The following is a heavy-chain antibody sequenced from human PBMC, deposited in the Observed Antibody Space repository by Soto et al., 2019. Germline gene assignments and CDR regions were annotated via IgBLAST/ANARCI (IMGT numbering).Heavy chain of an antibody. Sequence: ASVKVSCKGSGDTFTSHGLSWVRQAPGQGLEWMGWISAYNGNTNYAPKLQGRVTMTTDTSTSTAYMELRSLRSDDTAVYYCAGYYYGSGSLYYYGMDVWG. CDR3: AGYYYGSGSLYYYGMDV. D-gene: IGHD3-10*01. CDR1: GDTFTSHG. V-gene: IGHV1-18*01. J-gene: IGHJ6*02. CDR2: ISAYNGNT.